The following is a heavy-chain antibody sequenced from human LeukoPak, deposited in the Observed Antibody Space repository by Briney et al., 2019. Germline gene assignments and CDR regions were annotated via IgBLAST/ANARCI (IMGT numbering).Heavy chain of an antibody. V-gene: IGHV1-2*02. CDR2: INPNSGGT. D-gene: IGHD3-22*01. CDR1: GYTFTGYY. Sequence: ASVKVSCRASGYTFTGYYMHWVRQAPGQGLEWMGWINPNSGGTNYAQKFQGRVTMTRDTSISTAYMELSRLRSDDTAVYYCARVSDDSSGYQTFYFDYWGQGTLVTVSS. J-gene: IGHJ4*02. CDR3: ARVSDDSSGYQTFYFDY.